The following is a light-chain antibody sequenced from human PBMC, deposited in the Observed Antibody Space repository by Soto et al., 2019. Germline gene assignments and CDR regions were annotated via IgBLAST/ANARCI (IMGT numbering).Light chain of an antibody. V-gene: IGKV3-11*01. CDR2: HTS. CDR1: QTVNSR. Sequence: EIVLTQSPATLSSSPGERATLSCRASQTVNSRLAWYQHKPGQAPRLLIYHTSNRATGIPARFSGSGSGTDFTLTISSLEPEDVAVYYCHQRQSWPRTLGQGTKVDIK. J-gene: IGKJ1*01. CDR3: HQRQSWPRT.